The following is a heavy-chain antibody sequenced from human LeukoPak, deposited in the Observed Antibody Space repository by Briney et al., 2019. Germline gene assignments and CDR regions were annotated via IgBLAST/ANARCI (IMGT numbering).Heavy chain of an antibody. CDR1: GYSISSGYY. D-gene: IGHD6-13*01. CDR3: VDDRVSP. J-gene: IGHJ5*02. Sequence: SETLSLTCTVSGYSISSGYYWGWIRQPPGKGLEWIGSIYHSGSTYYNPSLKSRVTISVDTSKNQFSLKPSSVTAADTAVYYCVDDRVSPWGQGTLVTVSS. V-gene: IGHV4-38-2*02. CDR2: IYHSGST.